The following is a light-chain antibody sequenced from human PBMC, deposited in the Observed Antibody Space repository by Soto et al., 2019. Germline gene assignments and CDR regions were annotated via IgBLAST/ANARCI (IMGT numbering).Light chain of an antibody. CDR2: DVS. CDR3: QQYNNCLFS. V-gene: IGKV3-15*01. J-gene: IGKJ5*01. CDR1: QGVTTN. Sequence: ILMTQSPATLSVSPGERVTIPCRAGQGVTTNFAWYQQKSGQAPRLLIYDVSSRATGVPSRFSGTGSETDFTLTISGLQSEDSAIYFCQQYNNCLFSFGQGTRLAFK.